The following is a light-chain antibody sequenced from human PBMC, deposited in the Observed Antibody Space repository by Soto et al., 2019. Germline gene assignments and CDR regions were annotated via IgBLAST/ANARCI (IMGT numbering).Light chain of an antibody. CDR2: STG. CDR1: TGPVTSGYF. Sequence: QSVVTQEPSLTVSPGGTVTLTCASSTGPVTSGYFPNWFQQKPGQAPRPLIYSTGNKHSWTPARFSGSLLGGKAALTLSGVQPEDEAAYYCLLYYGGAQVIFGGGTKLTVL. J-gene: IGLJ2*01. CDR3: LLYYGGAQVI. V-gene: IGLV7-43*01.